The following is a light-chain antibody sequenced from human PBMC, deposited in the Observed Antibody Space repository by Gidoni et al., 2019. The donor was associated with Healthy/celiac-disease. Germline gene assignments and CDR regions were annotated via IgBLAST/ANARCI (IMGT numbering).Light chain of an antibody. CDR2: GAS. CDR1: QSVNSN. CDR3: QQYNNWPRT. J-gene: IGKJ1*01. Sequence: EIVMTQSPATLSVSPGERATLSCRASQSVNSNLAWYQQKPGQAPRLLIYGASTRATGSPARVSGSGSGTEFTLTISSLQSEDVAVYYCQQYNNWPRTFGQGTKVEIK. V-gene: IGKV3-15*01.